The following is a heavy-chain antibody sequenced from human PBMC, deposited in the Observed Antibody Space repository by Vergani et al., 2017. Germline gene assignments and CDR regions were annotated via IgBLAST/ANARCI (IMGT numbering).Heavy chain of an antibody. Sequence: EVQLVESGGGLVKPGGSLRLSCAASGFTLSNAWMSWVRQAPGKGLEGVGRIKSRTDGGTTDYAAPVKGRYTISRDDSTNTLYLQMNSLKTEATAVYYCTTHIFIAALRDYWGQGTLVTVSS. CDR3: TTHIFIAALRDY. J-gene: IGHJ4*02. V-gene: IGHV3-15*01. D-gene: IGHD6-6*01. CDR1: GFTLSNAW. CDR2: IKSRTDGGTT.